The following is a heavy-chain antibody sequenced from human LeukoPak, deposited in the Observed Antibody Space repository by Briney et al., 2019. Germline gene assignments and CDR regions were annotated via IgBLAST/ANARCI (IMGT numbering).Heavy chain of an antibody. CDR3: ARESKSYGFDY. Sequence: PGRSLRLSCAASGFTFSSYAMHWVRQAPGKGLEWVAVISYDGSNKYYADSVKGRFTISRDNSKNTLYLQMNSLRAEDTAVYYCARESKSYGFDYWGQGTLVTVSS. CDR2: ISYDGSNK. V-gene: IGHV3-30-3*01. D-gene: IGHD3-10*01. J-gene: IGHJ4*02. CDR1: GFTFSSYA.